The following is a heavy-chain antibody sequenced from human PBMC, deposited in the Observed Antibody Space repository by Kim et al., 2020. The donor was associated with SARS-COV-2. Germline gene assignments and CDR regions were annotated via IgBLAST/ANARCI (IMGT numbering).Heavy chain of an antibody. Sequence: GGSLRLSCAASGFTFSTCAMHWVRQAPGKRLEWVAVLSNDGSHKYYADSVKGRFTISRDNSKNTLYLQMDSLKPEDTSVYYCAKGAFSYGTIDYWGQGTLVTVSS. CDR3: AKGAFSYGTIDY. J-gene: IGHJ4*02. V-gene: IGHV3-30*18. D-gene: IGHD5-18*01. CDR1: GFTFSTCA. CDR2: LSNDGSHK.